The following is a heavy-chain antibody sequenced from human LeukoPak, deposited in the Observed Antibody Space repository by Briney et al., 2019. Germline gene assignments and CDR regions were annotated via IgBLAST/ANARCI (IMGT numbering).Heavy chain of an antibody. D-gene: IGHD3-10*02. CDR1: GFTFSTYW. V-gene: IGHV3-74*01. Sequence: GGSLRLSCAASGFTFSTYWMHWVRQAPGKGLVWVSRTNADGSSTSYADSVKGRFTISRDNAKNTLYLQMNSLKAEDTAIYYCAKDVRPGGGGMDVWGQGTTVTVSS. CDR3: AKDVRPGGGGMDV. CDR2: TNADGSST. J-gene: IGHJ6*02.